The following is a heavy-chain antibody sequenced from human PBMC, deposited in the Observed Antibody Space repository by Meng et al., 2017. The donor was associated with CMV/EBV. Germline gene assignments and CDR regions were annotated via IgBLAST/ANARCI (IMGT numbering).Heavy chain of an antibody. J-gene: IGHJ6*02. CDR3: AHPTGTTYYYYGMDV. CDR2: ISGSGGTT. CDR1: GFTFSSYA. D-gene: IGHD1-1*01. V-gene: IGHV3-23*01. Sequence: GESLKISCAASGFTFSSYAMSWVRQAPGKGLEWVSAISGSGGTTYYADSVKGRFTISRDNSKNTLYLRMNSLRAEDTAVYYCAHPTGTTYYYYGMDVWGQGTTVTVSS.